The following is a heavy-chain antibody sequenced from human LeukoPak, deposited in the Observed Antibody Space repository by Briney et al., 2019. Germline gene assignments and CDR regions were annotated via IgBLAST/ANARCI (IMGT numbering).Heavy chain of an antibody. D-gene: IGHD6-13*01. CDR1: GFTFRNYG. CDR2: ISDDGSSK. CDR3: AKDRGTTASGTFDY. J-gene: IGHJ4*02. Sequence: GGSLRLSCAASGFTFRNYGMHCLRQAPGKGLEWVAVISDDGSSKHYADSVKGRFTISRDNSNNTLYLQMNSLRAEDTAVYYCAKDRGTTASGTFDYWGQGTLVTVSS. V-gene: IGHV3-30*18.